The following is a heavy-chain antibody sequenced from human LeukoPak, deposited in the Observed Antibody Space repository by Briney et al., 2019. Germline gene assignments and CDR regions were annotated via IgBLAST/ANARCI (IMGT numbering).Heavy chain of an antibody. J-gene: IGHJ4*02. V-gene: IGHV3-30*02. CDR1: GFTFSSYG. D-gene: IGHD6-19*01. Sequence: GGSLRLSCAASGFTFSSYGMHWVRQAPSKGLEWVAFIRYDGSNKYYADSVKGRFTISRDNSKNTLYLQMNSLRAEDTAVYHCAKDLSVAGIFDYWGQGTLVTVSS. CDR3: AKDLSVAGIFDY. CDR2: IRYDGSNK.